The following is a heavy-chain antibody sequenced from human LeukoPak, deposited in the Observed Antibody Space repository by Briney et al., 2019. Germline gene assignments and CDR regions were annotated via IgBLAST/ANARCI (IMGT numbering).Heavy chain of an antibody. V-gene: IGHV3-21*01. J-gene: IGHJ4*02. Sequence: KPGGSLRLSCAASGFTFSSYSMNWVRQAPGKGLEWVSSISSSSSSYIYYADSVKGRFTISRDNAKNSLYLQMNSLRAEDTAVYYCARPSTGEGSPEPFFDYWGQGTLVTVSS. D-gene: IGHD3-16*01. CDR3: ARPSTGEGSPEPFFDY. CDR1: GFTFSSYS. CDR2: ISSSSSSYI.